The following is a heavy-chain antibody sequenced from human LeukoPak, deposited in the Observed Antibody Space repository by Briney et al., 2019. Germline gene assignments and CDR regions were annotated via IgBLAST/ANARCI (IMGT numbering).Heavy chain of an antibody. J-gene: IGHJ4*02. CDR1: RGSVSTGSYY. CDR2: LFHSGNS. V-gene: IGHV4-39*07. Sequence: SETLSLTCTVSRGSVSTGSYYRAWIRQPPGKGLEWIGSLFHSGNSYYNPSLKSRVTISIDRSKNQFSLQLSSVTAADTALYYCARNFYDSSGYYIDHFYFDYWGQGTLVTVSS. D-gene: IGHD3-22*01. CDR3: ARNFYDSSGYYIDHFYFDY.